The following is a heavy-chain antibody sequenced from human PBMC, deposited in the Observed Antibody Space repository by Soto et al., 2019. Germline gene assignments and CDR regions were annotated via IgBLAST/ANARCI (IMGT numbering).Heavy chain of an antibody. CDR2: ISAYSGNT. Sequence: ASVKVSCKASGYTFTSYGISWVRQAPGQGLEWMGWISAYSGNTNYAQKLQGRVTMTTDTSTSTAYMELRSLRSDDTAVYYCAIELGYCSSTSCYPYYYYGMDVWGEGTTVTVSS. CDR1: GYTFTSYG. V-gene: IGHV1-18*01. D-gene: IGHD2-2*01. CDR3: AIELGYCSSTSCYPYYYYGMDV. J-gene: IGHJ6*04.